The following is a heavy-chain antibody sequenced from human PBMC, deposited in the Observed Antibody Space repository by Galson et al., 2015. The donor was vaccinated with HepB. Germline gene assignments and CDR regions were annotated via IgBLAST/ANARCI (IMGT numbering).Heavy chain of an antibody. CDR1: GFTLRSYW. J-gene: IGHJ4*02. Sequence: SLRLSCAASGFTLRSYWMHWVRQAPGKGLVWVSRINNDGSSTSYADSVQGRFTISRDNAKNTLYLQMNSLRAEDTAVYYCARSQRAQDNSGYRQNDYWGQGTLVTVSS. V-gene: IGHV3-74*01. CDR3: ARSQRAQDNSGYRQNDY. CDR2: INNDGSST. D-gene: IGHD3-22*01.